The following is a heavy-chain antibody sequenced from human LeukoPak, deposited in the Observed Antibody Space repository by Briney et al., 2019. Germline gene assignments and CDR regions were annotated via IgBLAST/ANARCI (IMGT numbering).Heavy chain of an antibody. CDR1: GGTFSSYA. J-gene: IGHJ4*02. CDR3: AVYYDSSGYYLGSLDY. V-gene: IGHV1-69*13. D-gene: IGHD3-22*01. Sequence: SVKVSCKASGGTFSSYAISWVRQAPGQGLEWMGGIIPIFGTANYAQKFQGRVTITADESTSTAYMELSSLRSEDTAVYYCAVYYDSSGYYLGSLDYWGQGTLVTVSS. CDR2: IIPIFGTA.